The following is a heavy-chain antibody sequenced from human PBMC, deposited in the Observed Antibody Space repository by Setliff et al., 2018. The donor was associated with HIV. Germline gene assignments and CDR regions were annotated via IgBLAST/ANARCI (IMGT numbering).Heavy chain of an antibody. CDR2: IYTSGST. J-gene: IGHJ4*02. V-gene: IGHV4-4*08. D-gene: IGHD3-9*01. CDR3: ARDYYDKSGFPHYYFDY. Sequence: SETLSLTCTVSGGSISTYYWSWIRQPPGKGLEWIGYIYTSGSTHYNPPLNSRVTISVDTSKNQFSLKLSSVTAADTAVYYCARDYYDKSGFPHYYFDYWGQGALVTVSS. CDR1: GGSISTYY.